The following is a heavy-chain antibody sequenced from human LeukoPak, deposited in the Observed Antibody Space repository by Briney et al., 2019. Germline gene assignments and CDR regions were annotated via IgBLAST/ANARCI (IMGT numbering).Heavy chain of an antibody. CDR1: GGTFSSYA. V-gene: IGHV1-69*01. CDR3: ARRTIFGAANQETFDY. J-gene: IGHJ4*02. CDR2: IIPIFGTA. D-gene: IGHD3-3*01. Sequence: SVKVSCKASGGTFSSYAISWVRQAPGQGLEWMGGIIPIFGTANYAQKFQGRVTITADESTSTAYMELSSLRSEDTAVYYCARRTIFGAANQETFDYWGQGTLVTVSS.